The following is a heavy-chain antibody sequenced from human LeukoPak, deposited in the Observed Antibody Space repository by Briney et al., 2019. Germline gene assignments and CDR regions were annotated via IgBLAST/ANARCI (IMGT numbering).Heavy chain of an antibody. CDR3: ARVPLRGYAYFDY. V-gene: IGHV4-59*01. Sequence: SETLSLTCTVSGGSISSYYWSWIRQPPGKGLEWIGYIYYSGSTNYNPSLKSRVTMSVDTSKNQFSLKLSSVTAADTAVYYCARVPLRGYAYFDYWGQGTLVTVSS. D-gene: IGHD5-12*01. J-gene: IGHJ4*02. CDR1: GGSISSYY. CDR2: IYYSGST.